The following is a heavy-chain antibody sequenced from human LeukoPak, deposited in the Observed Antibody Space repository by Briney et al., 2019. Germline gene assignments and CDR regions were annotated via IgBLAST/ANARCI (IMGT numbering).Heavy chain of an antibody. CDR2: INHSGST. J-gene: IGHJ3*02. D-gene: IGHD3-16*01. CDR1: GGSFSGYY. Sequence: SETLSLTCAVYGGSFSGYYWSWIRQSPGKGLEWIGEINHSGSTNYNPSLKSRVTISVDTSKNYLSLKLTSVTAADTAVYYCARVRDWFGDIWGQGTMVTVSS. V-gene: IGHV4-34*01. CDR3: ARVRDWFGDI.